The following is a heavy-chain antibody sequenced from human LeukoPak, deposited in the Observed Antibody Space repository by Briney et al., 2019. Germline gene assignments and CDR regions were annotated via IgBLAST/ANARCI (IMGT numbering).Heavy chain of an antibody. D-gene: IGHD6-19*01. V-gene: IGHV3-30*02. CDR2: LRFDGTNK. J-gene: IGHJ4*02. CDR1: GCTFSNFG. CDR3: ARKGVIAVAAFDY. Sequence: SAGTLSLSCAASGCTFSNFGLHWVRQAQAQGQERVAFLRFDGTNKYYADSVKGRFTTSRDNSKNTLYVQMNSLTAEDTAVYYCARKGVIAVAAFDYWGQGTLVTVSS.